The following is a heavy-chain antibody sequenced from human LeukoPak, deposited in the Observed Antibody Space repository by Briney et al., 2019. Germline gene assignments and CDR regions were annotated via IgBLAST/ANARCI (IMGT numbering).Heavy chain of an antibody. CDR3: ASDSSGYLDY. J-gene: IGHJ4*02. V-gene: IGHV3-21*01. Sequence: PGGSLRLSCAASGFTFSSYSMNWVRQALGKGLEWVSSISSSSSYIYYADSVKGRFTISRDNAKNSLYLQMNSLRAEDTAVYYCASDSSGYLDYWGQGTLVTVSS. D-gene: IGHD3-22*01. CDR1: GFTFSSYS. CDR2: ISSSSSYI.